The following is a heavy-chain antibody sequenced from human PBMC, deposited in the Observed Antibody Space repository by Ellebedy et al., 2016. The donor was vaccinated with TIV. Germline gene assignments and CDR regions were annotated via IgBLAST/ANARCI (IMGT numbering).Heavy chain of an antibody. D-gene: IGHD3-16*02. J-gene: IGHJ4*02. CDR2: IYYSGST. CDR3: VRSARLSISQGVDY. V-gene: IGHV4-39*07. CDR1: GGSISSSSYY. Sequence: MPSETLSLTCTVSGGSISSSSYYWGWIRQPPGKGLEWIGSIYYSGSTYYNPSLKSRVTISVDTSKNQFSLNLRSVTAADTALYYCVRSARLSISQGVDYWGQGTLVTVSS.